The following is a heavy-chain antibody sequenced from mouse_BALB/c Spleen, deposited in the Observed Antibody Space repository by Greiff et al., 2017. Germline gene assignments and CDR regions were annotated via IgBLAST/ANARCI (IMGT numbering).Heavy chain of an antibody. CDR1: GFNIKDYY. Sequence: EVKLQESGAELVRSGASVKLSCTASGFNIKDYYMHWVKQRPEQGLEWIGWIDPENGDTEYAPKFQGKATMTADTSSNTAYLQLSSLTSEDTAVYYCNYGISFDYWGQGTTLTVSS. CDR3: NYGISFDY. J-gene: IGHJ2*01. D-gene: IGHD2-1*01. V-gene: IGHV14-4*02. CDR2: IDPENGDT.